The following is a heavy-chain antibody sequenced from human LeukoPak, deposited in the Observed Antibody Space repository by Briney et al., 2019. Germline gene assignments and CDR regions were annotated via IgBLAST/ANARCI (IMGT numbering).Heavy chain of an antibody. J-gene: IGHJ4*02. Sequence: PGGSLRLSCAASGFTFSSYSMNWVRQAPGKGLEWVSYISSSSSTIYYAGSVKGRFTISRDNAKNSLYLQMNSLRAEDTAVYYCARSVDIDYWGQGTLVTVSS. CDR3: ARSVDIDY. CDR2: ISSSSSTI. CDR1: GFTFSSYS. V-gene: IGHV3-48*01. D-gene: IGHD5-12*01.